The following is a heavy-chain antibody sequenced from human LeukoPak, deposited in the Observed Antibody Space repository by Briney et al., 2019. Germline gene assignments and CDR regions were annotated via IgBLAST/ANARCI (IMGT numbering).Heavy chain of an antibody. D-gene: IGHD2-15*01. CDR1: GYFISSGYY. J-gene: IGHJ5*02. Sequence: SETLSLTCTVSGYFISSGYYWAWIRQPPGKGLEWIGSIYHSGTTYYNPSLKSRVTISVDRSKNQFSLILNSVTAADTAVYYCARQFCSGGSCYSGLFDPWGQGTLVTVSS. V-gene: IGHV4-38-2*02. CDR3: ARQFCSGGSCYSGLFDP. CDR2: IYHSGTT.